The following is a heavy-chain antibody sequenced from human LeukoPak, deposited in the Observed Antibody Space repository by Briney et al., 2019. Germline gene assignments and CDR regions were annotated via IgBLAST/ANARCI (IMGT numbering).Heavy chain of an antibody. V-gene: IGHV3-23*01. CDR1: GFTFSSYA. D-gene: IGHD4-17*01. J-gene: IGHJ6*02. CDR2: ISGSGGST. Sequence: GGSLRLSCAASGFTFSSYAMSWVRQAPGKGLEWVSAISGSGGSTYYADSVKGRFTISRDNSKNTLYLQMNSLRAEDTAVYYCAVNEDDYGDYSPYGMDVWGQGTTVTVSS. CDR3: AVNEDDYGDYSPYGMDV.